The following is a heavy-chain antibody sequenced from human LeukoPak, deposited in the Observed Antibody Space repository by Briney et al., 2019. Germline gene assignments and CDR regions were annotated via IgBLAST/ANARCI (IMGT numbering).Heavy chain of an antibody. CDR3: AKAVDTAMARFDY. Sequence: GGSLRLSCAVSGFTVSRNYMSWVRQAPGKGLEWVSVIYSGGSTDYADSVKGRFTISRDNSKNTLYLQMNSLRAEDTAVYYCAKAVDTAMARFDYWGQGTLVTVSS. CDR2: IYSGGST. V-gene: IGHV3-53*01. D-gene: IGHD5-18*01. J-gene: IGHJ4*02. CDR1: GFTVSRNY.